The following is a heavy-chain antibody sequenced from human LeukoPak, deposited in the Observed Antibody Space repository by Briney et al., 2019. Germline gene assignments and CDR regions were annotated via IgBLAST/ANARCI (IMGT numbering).Heavy chain of an antibody. CDR2: IIPIFGTA. V-gene: IGHV1-69*05. D-gene: IGHD3-10*01. Sequence: ASVKVSCKASGGTFSSYAISWVRQAPGQGLEWMGRIIPIFGTANYAQKFQGRVTITTDESTSTAYMELSSLRSEDTAVYYCARYYYGSGSSPWYWGQGTLVTVSS. CDR1: GGTFSSYA. CDR3: ARYYYGSGSSPWY. J-gene: IGHJ4*02.